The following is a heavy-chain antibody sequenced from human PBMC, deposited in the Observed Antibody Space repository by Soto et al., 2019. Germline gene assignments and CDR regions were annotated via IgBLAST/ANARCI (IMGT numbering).Heavy chain of an antibody. Sequence: QVQLVQSGAEVKKLGASVKVSCKASGYTFTAYYIHWVRQAPGQGLEWVGWINPNSGDTNDAQRFQGWATKTGDTSVSTAYMDLTRLRSDDTAVYYWARGGYTEGYGRDYGGQGTLVTVSS. CDR1: GYTFTAYY. CDR2: INPNSGDT. CDR3: ARGGYTEGYGRDY. J-gene: IGHJ4*02. D-gene: IGHD5-12*01. V-gene: IGHV1-2*04.